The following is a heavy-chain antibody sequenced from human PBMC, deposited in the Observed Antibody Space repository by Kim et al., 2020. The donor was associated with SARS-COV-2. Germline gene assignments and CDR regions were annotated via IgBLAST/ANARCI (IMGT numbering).Heavy chain of an antibody. CDR2: IYWDNDN. V-gene: IGHV2-5*02. Sequence: SGPTLVNPTPTLTVTCTFSGFSLSTYGVSVGWIRRAPGKALEWLAVIYWDNDNRLSPFLETRLTITKDTSKNQVVLTMTNMDVADTATYFCAHSPSYNWFDAWGQGILVTVSS. CDR3: AHSPSYNWFDA. J-gene: IGHJ5*02. CDR1: GFSLSTYGVS.